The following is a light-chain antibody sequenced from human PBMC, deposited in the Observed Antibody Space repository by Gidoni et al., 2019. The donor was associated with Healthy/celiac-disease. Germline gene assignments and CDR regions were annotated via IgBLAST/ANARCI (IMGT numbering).Light chain of an antibody. CDR3: SSYTSSSTLE. V-gene: IGLV2-14*01. Sequence: QSALPQPASVSGSPGQSITISCTGTSSDVGGYNYVSWYQQHPGKAPKLMIYEVSNRPSGVPDRFSGSKSGNTASLTISGLQAEDEADYYCSSYTSSSTLEFGGGTKLTVL. J-gene: IGLJ2*01. CDR2: EVS. CDR1: SSDVGGYNY.